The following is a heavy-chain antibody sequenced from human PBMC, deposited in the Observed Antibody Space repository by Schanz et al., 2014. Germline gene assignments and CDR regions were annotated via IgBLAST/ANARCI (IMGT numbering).Heavy chain of an antibody. CDR2: ITAYNGDT. Sequence: QVQLVQSGAEVKKPGASVKVSCKASGYTFTSHGISWVRQAPGQGLEWMGWITAYNGDTNYAQKLQGRVTMTTDTSTGTAYMELSSLRSEDTAVYYCARGYGDSPTDFWGQGTLVTVSS. V-gene: IGHV1-18*01. J-gene: IGHJ4*02. CDR3: ARGYGDSPTDF. CDR1: GYTFTSHG. D-gene: IGHD4-17*01.